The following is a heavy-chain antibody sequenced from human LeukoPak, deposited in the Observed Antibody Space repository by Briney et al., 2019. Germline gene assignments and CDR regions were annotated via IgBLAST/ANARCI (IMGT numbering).Heavy chain of an antibody. D-gene: IGHD3-3*01. CDR1: GYTFTSYD. CDR2: MNPNSGNT. Sequence: ASVKVSCKASGYTFTSYDIHWVRPATGQGLEWMGWMNPNSGNTGYAQKFQGRVTMTRNTSISTAYMELSSLRSEDTAVYYCARGDYDFWSGYESRSFDPWGQGTLVTVSS. CDR3: ARGDYDFWSGYESRSFDP. J-gene: IGHJ5*02. V-gene: IGHV1-8*01.